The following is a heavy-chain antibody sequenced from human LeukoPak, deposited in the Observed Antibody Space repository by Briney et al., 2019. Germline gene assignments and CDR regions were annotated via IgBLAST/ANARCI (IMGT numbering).Heavy chain of an antibody. CDR2: IHPSGML. CDR1: RASFNSDDQY. D-gene: IGHD3-22*01. CDR3: SRGLDSRKLGY. V-gene: IGHV4-31*03. J-gene: IGHJ4*02. Sequence: SETLSLTCTVSRASFNSDDQYWNWIRQSPGKGLEWIGSIHPSGMLYNNPSLESRVTMSRDTSKNQFSLNLNSVTAADTAVYFCSRGLDSRKLGYWGQGTLVTVSS.